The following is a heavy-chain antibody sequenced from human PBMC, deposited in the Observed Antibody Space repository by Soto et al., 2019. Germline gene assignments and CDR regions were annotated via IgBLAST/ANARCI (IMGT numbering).Heavy chain of an antibody. CDR3: SMGDNYVTPPPPDV. CDR1: GYIFVNYG. V-gene: IGHV1-18*01. Sequence: QVQLVPSGDEVRKPGSSVQVSCKASGYIFVNYGIAWVRPAPVQVLEWRGWISPYSGNTHYASKVQGRLTMTTDTSTSTAYMDLGSLTSDDKAVYYWSMGDNYVTPPPPDVWGQGNTVTVSS. CDR2: ISPYSGNT. D-gene: IGHD3-16*01. J-gene: IGHJ6*02.